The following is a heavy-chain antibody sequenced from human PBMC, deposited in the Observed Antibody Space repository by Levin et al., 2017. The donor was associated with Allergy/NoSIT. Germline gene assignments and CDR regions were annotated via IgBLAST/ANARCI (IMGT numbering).Heavy chain of an antibody. V-gene: IGHV3-33*01. D-gene: IGHD5-18*01. J-gene: IGHJ3*02. CDR3: ARGEYSYGYGHDAFDI. Sequence: GGSLRLSCAASGFTFSSYGMHWVRQAPGKGLEWVAVIWYDGSNKYYADSVKGRFTISRDNSKNTLYLQMNSLRAEDTAVYYCARGEYSYGYGHDAFDIWGQGTMVTVSS. CDR1: GFTFSSYG. CDR2: IWYDGSNK.